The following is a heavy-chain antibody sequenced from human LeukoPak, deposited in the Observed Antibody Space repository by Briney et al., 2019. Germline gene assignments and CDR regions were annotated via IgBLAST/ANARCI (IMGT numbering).Heavy chain of an antibody. V-gene: IGHV1-69*04. J-gene: IGHJ3*02. D-gene: IGHD3-22*01. CDR1: GGTFSSYA. Sequence: SVKVSCKASGGTFSSYAISWVRQAPGQGLGWMGRIIPILGIANYAQKFQGRVTITADKSTSTAYMELSSLRSEDTAVYYCATRYVVVITGAFDIWGQGTMVTVSS. CDR3: ATRYVVVITGAFDI. CDR2: IIPILGIA.